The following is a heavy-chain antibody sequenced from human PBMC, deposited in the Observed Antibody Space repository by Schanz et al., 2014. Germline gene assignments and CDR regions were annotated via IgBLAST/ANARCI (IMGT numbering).Heavy chain of an antibody. J-gene: IGHJ6*02. D-gene: IGHD3-22*01. Sequence: QVQLVQSGADVKKPGASVKVSCKASGYTFTGYSMHWVRQAPGQGLEWMGRINPNSGGTNYAQKFQGRVTMTTDTSTSTAYMELSSLRSDDTAVYYGARDGQSSKWSSGCYDGMDVWGQGTTVTVSS. CDR3: ARDGQSSKWSSGCYDGMDV. CDR2: INPNSGGT. V-gene: IGHV1-2*06. CDR1: GYTFTGYS.